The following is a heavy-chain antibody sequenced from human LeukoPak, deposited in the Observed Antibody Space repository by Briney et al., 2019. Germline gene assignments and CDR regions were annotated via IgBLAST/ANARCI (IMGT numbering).Heavy chain of an antibody. CDR1: GFTFSDYY. D-gene: IGHD3-10*01. CDR2: ISSSGSTI. J-gene: IGHJ4*02. CDR3: ARDSYYYGSGSQYHDY. V-gene: IGHV3-11*01. Sequence: GGSLRLSCAASGFTFSDYYMSWIRQAPGKGLEWVSYISSSGSTIYYADSVKGRFTISRDNAKNSLYLQMNSLRAEDTAVYYCARDSYYYGSGSQYHDYWGQGTLVTVSS.